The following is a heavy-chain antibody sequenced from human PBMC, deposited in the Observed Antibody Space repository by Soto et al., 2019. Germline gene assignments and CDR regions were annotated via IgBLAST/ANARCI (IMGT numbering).Heavy chain of an antibody. CDR1: GGSISSYY. V-gene: IGHV4-59*08. CDR3: AGGGENWGFLSGLDV. D-gene: IGHD7-27*01. CDR2: IYYSGST. Sequence: SETLTLTCTVSGGSISSYYWSWIRQPPGKGLEWIGYIYYSGSTNYNPSLKSRVTISVDTSKNQFSLKLSSVTAADTAVYYCAGGGENWGFLSGLDVWGKGTTVTVSS. J-gene: IGHJ6*04.